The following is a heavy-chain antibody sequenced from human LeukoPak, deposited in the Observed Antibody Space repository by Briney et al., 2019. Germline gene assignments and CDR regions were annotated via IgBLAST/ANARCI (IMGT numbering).Heavy chain of an antibody. D-gene: IGHD1-26*01. CDR2: ISYDGSNK. Sequence: GGSLRLSCAASGFTFSSYAMHWVRQAPGKGLEWVAVISYDGSNKYYADSVKGRFTISRDNSKNTLYLQMNSLRAEDTAVYYCAREGPLVGALYYFDYWGQGTLVTVSS. V-gene: IGHV3-30*01. J-gene: IGHJ4*02. CDR1: GFTFSSYA. CDR3: AREGPLVGALYYFDY.